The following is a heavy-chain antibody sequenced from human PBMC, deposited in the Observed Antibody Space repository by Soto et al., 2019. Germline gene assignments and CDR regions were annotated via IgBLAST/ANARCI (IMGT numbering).Heavy chain of an antibody. CDR2: IYHSGST. CDR1: GGSISSGY. V-gene: IGHV4-59*01. CDR3: TRGGDPYKTGH. Sequence: PSETLSLTCAVSGGSISSGYWTWIRQPPGKGLEWIGYIYHSGSTNYNPSLKGRVTMSVDTSKNQFSLKLTSVNTADTAIYYCTRGGDPYKTGHWGQGTLVTVSS. J-gene: IGHJ4*02. D-gene: IGHD2-21*01.